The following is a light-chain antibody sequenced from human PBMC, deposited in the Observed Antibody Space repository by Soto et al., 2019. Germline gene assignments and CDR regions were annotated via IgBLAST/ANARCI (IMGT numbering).Light chain of an antibody. CDR3: QPYDFVLGT. CDR2: DTS. Sequence: DIQVTQSPSSLSASVGDRVTITCQTSQDIRNDLNWYQQKPGTAPKLLIYDTSNLQPGVPSRFSGSGSGTHFSLTISSLQPEELATYYCQPYDFVLGTFGQGTRREI. CDR1: QDIRND. J-gene: IGKJ5*01. V-gene: IGKV1-33*01.